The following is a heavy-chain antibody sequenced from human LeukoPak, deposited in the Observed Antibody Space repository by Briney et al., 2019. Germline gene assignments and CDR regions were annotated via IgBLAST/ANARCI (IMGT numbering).Heavy chain of an antibody. J-gene: IGHJ4*02. Sequence: GGSLRLSCVGAGFTFETYGMHWVRQAPGKGLEWLAVLWFDGSFEDYAEDVKARFTISRDNSRRTLFLRMDSLRVEDTAVYYCASNLHSSVGNSSGFEYWGQGTLVTVSS. CDR3: ASNLHSSVGNSSGFEY. CDR1: GFTFETYG. V-gene: IGHV3-33*03. D-gene: IGHD2-15*01. CDR2: LWFDGSFE.